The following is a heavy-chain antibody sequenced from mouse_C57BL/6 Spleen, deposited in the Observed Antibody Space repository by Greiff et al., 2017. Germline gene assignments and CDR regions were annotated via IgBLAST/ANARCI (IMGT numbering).Heavy chain of an antibody. Sequence: VKLQESGAELARPGASVKLSCKASGYTFTSYGISWVKQRTGQGLEWIGEIYPRSGKTYYNEKFKGKATLTADKSSSTAYMELRSLTSEDSAVYFCARGRGSSFLYARDYWGQGTSVTVSS. D-gene: IGHD1-1*01. J-gene: IGHJ4*01. CDR1: GYTFTSYG. CDR3: ARGRGSSFLYARDY. CDR2: IYPRSGKT. V-gene: IGHV1-81*01.